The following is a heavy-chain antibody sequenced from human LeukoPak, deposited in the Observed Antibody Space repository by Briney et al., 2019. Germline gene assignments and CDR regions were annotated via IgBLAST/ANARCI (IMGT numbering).Heavy chain of an antibody. CDR1: GFTFSNYG. CDR2: ISSSDGTI. J-gene: IGHJ4*02. Sequence: GGTLRLSCAASGFTFSNYGMNWVRQAPGKGLEWVSYISSSDGTIYYADSVKGRFTISRDNAKNSLYLQMNSQSAGDTSVYYCARTIEMATISYFYYWGQGTLVTVSS. D-gene: IGHD5-24*01. V-gene: IGHV3-48*04. CDR3: ARTIEMATISYFYY.